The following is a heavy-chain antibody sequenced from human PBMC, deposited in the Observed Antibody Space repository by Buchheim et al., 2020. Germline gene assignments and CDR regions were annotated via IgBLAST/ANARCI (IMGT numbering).Heavy chain of an antibody. CDR2: MNPTSGNT. V-gene: IGHV1-8*01. J-gene: IGHJ5*02. Sequence: QVQLVQSGAEVKKPGASVKVSCKASGYTFTSYDINWVRQATGQGLEWMGWMNPTSGNTGYAQKFQGRVTMTRNTSISTACMELSSLRSEDTAVYYCARGVSTLWFGELSWYNWIDPWGQGTL. CDR3: ARGVSTLWFGELSWYNWIDP. CDR1: GYTFTSYD. D-gene: IGHD3-10*01.